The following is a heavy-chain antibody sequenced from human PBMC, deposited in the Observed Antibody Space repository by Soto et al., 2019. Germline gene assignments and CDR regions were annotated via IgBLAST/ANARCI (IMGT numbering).Heavy chain of an antibody. V-gene: IGHV4-59*01. CDR2: IYYTGST. Sequence: PSETLSLTCTVSGGSISRYYWSWIRQPPGKGLEWIGYIYYTGSTNYNPSLKSRVTISVDTSKNQFSLKLSSVTAADTAVYYCARDRDFDYWGQGTLVTVSS. CDR3: ARDRDFDY. J-gene: IGHJ4*02. CDR1: GGSISRYY.